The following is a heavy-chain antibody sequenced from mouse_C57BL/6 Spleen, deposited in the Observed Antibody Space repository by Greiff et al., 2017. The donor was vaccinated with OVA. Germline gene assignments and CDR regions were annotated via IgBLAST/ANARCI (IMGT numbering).Heavy chain of an antibody. Sequence: DVQLQESGAGLVKPGGSLKLSCEASGFTFSSYAMYWVRQTPEQRLEWVAYISRGGDYIYYADTVKGRFTISRDNARNTLYLQMSSLKSEDTAMNYCTRELCSYYAMDYWGQGTSVTVSS. CDR3: TRELCSYYAMDY. V-gene: IGHV5-9-1*02. J-gene: IGHJ4*01. D-gene: IGHD1-1*02. CDR2: ISRGGDYI. CDR1: GFTFSSYA.